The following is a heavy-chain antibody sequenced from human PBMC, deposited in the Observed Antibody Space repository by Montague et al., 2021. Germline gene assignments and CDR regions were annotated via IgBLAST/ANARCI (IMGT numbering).Heavy chain of an antibody. J-gene: IGHJ3*01. V-gene: IGHV4-59*01. CDR1: GDSMNTYK. D-gene: IGHD1-26*01. CDR3: AREWSGFDF. Sequence: SETLSLTCTVSGDSMNTYKWNWIRQPPWKGLEWIGYIYSSGNTNYNPSLKSRVTISVDTSRNQFSLEVSSVTAADTAMYYCAREWSGFDFWGHGTMVTVSS. CDR2: IYSSGNT.